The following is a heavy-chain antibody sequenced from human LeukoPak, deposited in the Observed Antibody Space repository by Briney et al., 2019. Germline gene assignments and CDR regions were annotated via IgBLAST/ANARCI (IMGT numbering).Heavy chain of an antibody. V-gene: IGHV3-74*01. CDR1: GFTFSSYW. CDR3: ARDRSPSQHYDYVWGSYRPQPDAFDI. J-gene: IGHJ3*02. Sequence: PGGSLRLSCAASGFTFSSYWMHWVRQVPGKGLVWVSRINSDGSSTSYADSVKGRFTISRDNAKNSLYLQMNSLRAEDTAVYYCARDRSPSQHYDYVWGSYRPQPDAFDIWGQGTMVTVSS. D-gene: IGHD3-16*02. CDR2: INSDGSST.